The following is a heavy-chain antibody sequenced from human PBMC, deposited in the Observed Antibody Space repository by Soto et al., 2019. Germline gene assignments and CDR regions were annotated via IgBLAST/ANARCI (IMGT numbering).Heavy chain of an antibody. CDR2: KHKSGSA. CDR3: VRARYYDFWRIDY. J-gene: IGHJ4*02. D-gene: IGHD3-3*01. V-gene: IGHV4-30-4*01. CDR1: DGSISSGDYY. Sequence: QVQLQESGPGMVKPSETLSLTCTVSDGSISSGDYYWSWIRQPPGKGLEWIGYKHKSGSAYYNPSLRGRATLSIDTSMNQFSLKVNSMTAADTAVYYCVRARYYDFWRIDYWGQGTLVTVSS.